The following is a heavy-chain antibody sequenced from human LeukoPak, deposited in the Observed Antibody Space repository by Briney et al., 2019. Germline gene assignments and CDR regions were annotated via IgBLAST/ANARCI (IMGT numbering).Heavy chain of an antibody. CDR1: GYSISSGYY. CDR2: IYHSGST. V-gene: IGHV4-38-2*02. D-gene: IGHD2-2*01. Sequence: SETLSLTCAVSGYSISSGYYWGWIRQPPGKGLEWIGGIYHSGSTYYNPSLKSRVTISVDTSKNQFSLKLSSVTAADTAVYYCARDLLNRYCSSTSCPGWFDPWGQGTLVTVSS. CDR3: ARDLLNRYCSSTSCPGWFDP. J-gene: IGHJ5*02.